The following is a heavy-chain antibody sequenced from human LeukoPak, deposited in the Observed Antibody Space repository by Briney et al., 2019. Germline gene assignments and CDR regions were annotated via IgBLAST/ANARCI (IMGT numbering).Heavy chain of an antibody. V-gene: IGHV1-69*05. J-gene: IGHJ4*02. CDR1: GGTFSSYA. D-gene: IGHD2-2*01. CDR2: FVPIFGTA. Sequence: SVKVSCQASGGTFSSYAISWVRQPPGQGLEWMRGFVPIFGTANYAQKFQGRVTITTDESTSTAYMELSSLRSEDTAVYYCARTSTLVVPAAIWSSFGYWGQGTLVTVSS. CDR3: ARTSTLVVPAAIWSSFGY.